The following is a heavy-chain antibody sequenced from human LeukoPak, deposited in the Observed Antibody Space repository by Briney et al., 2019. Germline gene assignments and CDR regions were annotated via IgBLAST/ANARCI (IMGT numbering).Heavy chain of an antibody. CDR2: IYSNGRT. CDR1: SDSISSGSYY. D-gene: IGHD1-26*01. J-gene: IGHJ3*02. Sequence: KASETLSLTCTVSSDSISSGSYYWNWIRQPAGKGLEWIGRIYSNGRTNYNPSLKSRVTISVDTSKNQFSLKLSSVTAADTAVYYCARHVTAPVVGATVGAFDIWGQGTMVTVSS. V-gene: IGHV4-61*02. CDR3: ARHVTAPVVGATVGAFDI.